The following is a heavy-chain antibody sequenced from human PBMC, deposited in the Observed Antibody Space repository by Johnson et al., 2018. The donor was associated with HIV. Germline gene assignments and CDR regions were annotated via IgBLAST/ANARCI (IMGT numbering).Heavy chain of an antibody. Sequence: VQLVESGGGLVKPGGSLRLSCAASGLTFSNVWMSWVRQAPGKGLEWVSAISGSGGSTYYADSVKGRFTISRDNSKNTLYLQMNSLRAEDTAVYYCARGEGYSGSYHRRDAFEIWGQGTMVTVSS. CDR3: ARGEGYSGSYHRRDAFEI. CDR2: ISGSGGST. J-gene: IGHJ3*02. D-gene: IGHD1-26*01. V-gene: IGHV3-23*04. CDR1: GLTFSNVW.